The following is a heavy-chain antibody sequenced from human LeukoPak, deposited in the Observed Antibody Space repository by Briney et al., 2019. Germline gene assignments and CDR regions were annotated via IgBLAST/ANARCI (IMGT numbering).Heavy chain of an antibody. CDR1: GFTFSSYS. V-gene: IGHV3-48*01. CDR3: ANLDLTGPDY. J-gene: IGHJ4*02. D-gene: IGHD1-20*01. CDR2: IVSSSSTI. Sequence: PGGSLRLSCAGSGFTFSSYSMNWVRQAPGKGLEWVSYIVSSSSTIYYADSVKGRFTISRDNAKNTLYLQMNSLRAEDTAVYYCANLDLTGPDYWGQGTLVTVSS.